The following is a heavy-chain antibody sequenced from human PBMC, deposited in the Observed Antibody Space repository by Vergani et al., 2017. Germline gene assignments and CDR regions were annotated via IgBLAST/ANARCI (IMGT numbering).Heavy chain of an antibody. J-gene: IGHJ6*02. CDR3: ARMRVTTYYGMDV. Sequence: QVTLKESGPALVKPTQTLTLTCTFSGFSLSTSGMRVSWIRQPPGKALEWLAHIFSNDEKSYSTSLKSRLTISKDTSKSQVVLTMTNMDPVDTATYYCARMRVTTYYGMDVWGQGTTVTVSS. D-gene: IGHD4-17*01. V-gene: IGHV2-26*01. CDR1: GFSLSTSGMR. CDR2: IFSNDEK.